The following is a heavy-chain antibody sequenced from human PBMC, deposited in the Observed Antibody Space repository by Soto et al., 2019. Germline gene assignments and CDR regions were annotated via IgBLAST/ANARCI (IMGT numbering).Heavy chain of an antibody. CDR1: GGSITNYY. CDR2: IQYNGYS. J-gene: IGHJ6*02. CDR3: ARHGFGSLHGLVDV. D-gene: IGHD3-10*01. Sequence: QVQLQESGPGLVKPSETLSLTYTVSGGSITNYYCSWFRQPPGKGLEWIGYIQYNGYSAYNLSLKRRVTMSMDTSKTQFSLMLASVTATATAVYYCARHGFGSLHGLVDVWGQGTTVIVSS. V-gene: IGHV4-59*08.